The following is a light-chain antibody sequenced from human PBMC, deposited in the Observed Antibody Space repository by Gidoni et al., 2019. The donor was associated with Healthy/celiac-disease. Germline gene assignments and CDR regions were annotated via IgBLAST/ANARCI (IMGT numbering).Light chain of an antibody. CDR1: QSVSSY. Sequence: DIVLTQSPATLSLSPGERATLSCRASQSVSSYLAWYQQKPGQAPRLLIYDASNRATGIPARFSGSGSGTDFTRTISSLEPEDFAVYYCQQRSNWPPTWTFGQGTKVEIK. J-gene: IGKJ1*01. V-gene: IGKV3-11*01. CDR3: QQRSNWPPTWT. CDR2: DAS.